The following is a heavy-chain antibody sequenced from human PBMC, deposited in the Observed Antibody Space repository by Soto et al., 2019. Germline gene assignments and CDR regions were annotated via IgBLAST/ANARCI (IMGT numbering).Heavy chain of an antibody. J-gene: IGHJ4*02. CDR2: ISGSGGST. V-gene: IGHV3-23*01. Sequence: GGSLRLSCAASGFTFSNYAMSRVRQAPGKGLEWVSAISGSGGSTYYADSVKGRFTISRDNSKNTLYLQMNSLRAEDTAVYYCAKDPSDSTADYFDYWGQGTLVTVSS. CDR1: GFTFSNYA. D-gene: IGHD3-22*01. CDR3: AKDPSDSTADYFDY.